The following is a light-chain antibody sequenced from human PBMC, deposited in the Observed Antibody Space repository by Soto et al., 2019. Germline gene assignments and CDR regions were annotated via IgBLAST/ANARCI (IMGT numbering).Light chain of an antibody. V-gene: IGKV1-5*01. J-gene: IGKJ1*01. CDR3: QQYNSYSTWT. CDR1: QTISWY. CDR2: DAS. Sequence: DIQMTQSPSTLSASVGDRVTITCRASQTISWYLAWYQQKAGQAPKVLIFDASTLESGVPSRFSGSGSGTEFTLTISSLQPDDFATDYCQQYNSYSTWTFGQGTKVE.